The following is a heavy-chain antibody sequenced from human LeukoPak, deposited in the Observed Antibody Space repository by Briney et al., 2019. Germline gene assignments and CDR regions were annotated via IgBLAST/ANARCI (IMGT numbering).Heavy chain of an antibody. J-gene: IGHJ4*02. Sequence: PSETLSLTCTVSGGSISSYYWSWIRQPPGKGLEWIGHIYYSGSTNYNPSLKSRVTISVDTSKNQFSLKLSSVTAADTAVYYCARRGAMVRGVIQLYYFDSWGQGTLVTVSS. D-gene: IGHD3-10*01. V-gene: IGHV4-59*08. CDR1: GGSISSYY. CDR2: IYYSGST. CDR3: ARRGAMVRGVIQLYYFDS.